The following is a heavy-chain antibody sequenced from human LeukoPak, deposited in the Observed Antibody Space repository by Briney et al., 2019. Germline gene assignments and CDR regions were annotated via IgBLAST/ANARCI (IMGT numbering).Heavy chain of an antibody. D-gene: IGHD2-8*02. V-gene: IGHV3-23*01. CDR1: GFTFSSYA. Sequence: GGSLRLSCAASGFTFSSYATTWVRQAPGKGLEWVSTVSGSAGRTDYADSVKGRFTISRDNLKNTLYLQMNGLRAEDTAVYYCAKNRGHCVDGVCHNYYYMDVWGKGTTVTVPS. J-gene: IGHJ6*03. CDR3: AKNRGHCVDGVCHNYYYMDV. CDR2: VSGSAGRT.